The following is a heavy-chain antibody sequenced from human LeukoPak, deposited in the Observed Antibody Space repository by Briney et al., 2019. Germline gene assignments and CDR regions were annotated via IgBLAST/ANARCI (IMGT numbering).Heavy chain of an antibody. V-gene: IGHV4-59*01. CDR2: VYYSGST. Sequence: SETLSLTCSVSGGSISSYYWSWIRQPPGTGLEWIGYVYYSGSTNYNPSLKSRVTISVDTSKNQFSLKLRSVTAADTAVYFCARVWYGSGTYYFDYWGQGTLVTVSS. D-gene: IGHD3-10*01. CDR3: ARVWYGSGTYYFDY. J-gene: IGHJ4*02. CDR1: GGSISSYY.